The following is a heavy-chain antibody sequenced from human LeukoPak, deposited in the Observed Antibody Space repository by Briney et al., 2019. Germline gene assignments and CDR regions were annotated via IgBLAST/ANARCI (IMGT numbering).Heavy chain of an antibody. D-gene: IGHD3-10*01. CDR2: INPNSGGT. CDR1: GYTFTGYY. Sequence: GASVKVSCKASGYTFTGYYMHWVRQAPGQGLEWMGWINPNSGGTNYAQKFQGRVTMTRDTSISTAYMELSRLRSDDTAVYYCAREEEPMVRGVIITRTFDPWGQGTLVTVSS. CDR3: AREEEPMVRGVIITRTFDP. J-gene: IGHJ5*02. V-gene: IGHV1-2*02.